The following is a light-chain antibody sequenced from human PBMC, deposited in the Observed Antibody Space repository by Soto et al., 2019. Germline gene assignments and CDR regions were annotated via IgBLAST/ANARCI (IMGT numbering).Light chain of an antibody. J-gene: IGLJ1*01. Sequence: QSVLAQPASVSGSPGQSIAISCTGISSDVGAYNYVSWYQQHPGKAPKLIIFDVSNRPSGVSNRFSGSKSGDTASLTISGLQAEDEADYFCKSYTTGSTYVLGTGTKVTVL. V-gene: IGLV2-14*01. CDR2: DVS. CDR1: SSDVGAYNY. CDR3: KSYTTGSTYV.